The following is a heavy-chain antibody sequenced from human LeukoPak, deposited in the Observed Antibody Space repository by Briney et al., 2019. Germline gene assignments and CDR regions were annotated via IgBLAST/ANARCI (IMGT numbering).Heavy chain of an antibody. CDR1: GGSISSGGYS. V-gene: IGHV4-30-2*01. Sequence: SETLSLTCAVSGGSISSGGYSWSWIRQPPGKGLEWIGYIYHSGSTYYNPSLKSRVTISVDRSKNQFSPKLSSVTAADTAVYYCVVVAPLGWFDPWGQGTLVTVSS. D-gene: IGHD2-15*01. CDR2: IYHSGST. J-gene: IGHJ5*02. CDR3: VVVAPLGWFDP.